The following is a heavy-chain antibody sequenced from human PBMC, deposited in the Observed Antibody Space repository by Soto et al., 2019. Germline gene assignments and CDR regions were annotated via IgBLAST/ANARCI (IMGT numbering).Heavy chain of an antibody. CDR2: IYWNDDK. Sequence: QITLKESGPTLVKPTQTLTLTCTFSGFSLSTSGVGVGWIRQPPGKALEWLALIYWNDDKRYSPSLKSRLTITKDTSKNQVVLTMTNMDPVDTATYYCAHTQLGYCSGGSCYSLYYFDYWGQGTLVTVSS. V-gene: IGHV2-5*01. CDR3: AHTQLGYCSGGSCYSLYYFDY. J-gene: IGHJ4*02. D-gene: IGHD2-15*01. CDR1: GFSLSTSGVG.